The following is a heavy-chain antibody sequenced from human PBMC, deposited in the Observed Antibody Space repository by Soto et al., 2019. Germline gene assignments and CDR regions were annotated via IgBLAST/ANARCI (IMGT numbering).Heavy chain of an antibody. V-gene: IGHV3-30-3*01. Sequence: PGGSLRLSCAASGFTFSSYAMHWVRQAPGKGLEWVAVISYDGSNKYYADSVKGRFTISRDNSKNTLYLQMNSLRAEDTAVYYWARGQWELLDYWGQGTLVTVSS. J-gene: IGHJ4*02. CDR3: ARGQWELLDY. CDR2: ISYDGSNK. CDR1: GFTFSSYA. D-gene: IGHD1-26*01.